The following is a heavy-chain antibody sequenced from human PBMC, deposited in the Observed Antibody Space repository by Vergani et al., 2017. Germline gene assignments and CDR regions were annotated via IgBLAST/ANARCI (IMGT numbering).Heavy chain of an antibody. J-gene: IGHJ5*02. CDR1: GFNFNNYV. CDR3: ARLSKHCGDGVGESRFDP. V-gene: IGHV3-23*04. Sequence: EVQLVESGGALIQPGGSLRLSCAASGFNFNNYVITWIRQAPGRGLEWVSGISVSGRSIYYADSVKGRFTISRVNSKNTLSLHMNSLRAADTAVYYCARLSKHCGDGVGESRFDPWGQGTLVTVSS. CDR2: ISVSGRSI. D-gene: IGHD3-16*01.